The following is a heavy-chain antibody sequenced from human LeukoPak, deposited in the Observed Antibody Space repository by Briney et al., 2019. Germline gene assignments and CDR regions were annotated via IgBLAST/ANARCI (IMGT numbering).Heavy chain of an antibody. D-gene: IGHD6-13*01. CDR2: IYPNSGGT. CDR3: ARDIAAAADTGAFDI. J-gene: IGHJ3*02. V-gene: IGHV1-2*04. CDR1: GYTFTGYY. Sequence: ASVKVSYKASGYTFTGYYMHWVRQAPGQGREGRGWIYPNSGGTNYAQKFQGWVTMTRDTSITTAYMELSRLRSDDTAVYYCARDIAAAADTGAFDIWGQGTMVTVSS.